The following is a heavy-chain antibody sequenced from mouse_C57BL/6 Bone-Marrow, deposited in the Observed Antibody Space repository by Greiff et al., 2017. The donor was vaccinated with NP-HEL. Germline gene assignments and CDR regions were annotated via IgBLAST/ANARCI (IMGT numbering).Heavy chain of an antibody. Sequence: QVHVKQPGAELVKPGASVKLSCKASGYTFTSYWMHWVKQRPGRGLEWIGRIDPNGGGTKYNEKFKSNATLTVDKPSSTAYMQLSSLTSEDSAVYYCAKGIYYAYAMDYWGQGTSVTVSS. V-gene: IGHV1-72*01. CDR1: GYTFTSYW. D-gene: IGHD2-1*01. CDR3: AKGIYYAYAMDY. J-gene: IGHJ4*01. CDR2: IDPNGGGT.